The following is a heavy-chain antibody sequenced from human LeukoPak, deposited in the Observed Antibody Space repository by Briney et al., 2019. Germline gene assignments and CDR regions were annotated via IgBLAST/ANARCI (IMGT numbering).Heavy chain of an antibody. V-gene: IGHV3-23*01. D-gene: IGHD3-9*01. CDR1: GFTFTSYA. CDR3: AKGVGYDILTGYSPIDY. Sequence: GGSLRPSCAASGFTFTSYAMSWVPQAPGKGLEGVSAISGSGGSTYYADSVKGWFTISRDNSKNTLYLQMNSLRAEDTAVYYCAKGVGYDILTGYSPIDYWGQGTLVTVSS. J-gene: IGHJ4*02. CDR2: ISGSGGST.